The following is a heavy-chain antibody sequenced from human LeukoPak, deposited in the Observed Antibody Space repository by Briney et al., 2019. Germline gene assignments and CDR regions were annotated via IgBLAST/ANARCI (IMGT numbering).Heavy chain of an antibody. CDR3: PFDY. J-gene: IGHJ4*02. CDR2: SGTDGDT. V-gene: IGHV3-23*01. Sequence: SGGSLRLSCAASGFSFSSTAMNWVRQAPGKGLEWVSASGTDGDTYYADSVQGRFTISRDNSRNTLYLQMTSLRADDTAVYSHPFDYWGQGTLVTVSP. CDR1: GFSFSSTA.